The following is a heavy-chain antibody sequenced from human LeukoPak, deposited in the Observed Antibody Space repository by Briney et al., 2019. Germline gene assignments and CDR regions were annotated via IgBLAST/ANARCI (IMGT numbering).Heavy chain of an antibody. CDR2: ISGSGGST. D-gene: IGHD2-2*02. CDR3: AKAYIVVVPAAIRDMDV. CDR1: GFTFSSYA. Sequence: GGSLRLSCAASGFTFSSYAMSWVRQAPGKGLEWVSVISGSGGSTYYTDSVKGRFTISRDNSKNTLYLQMNSLRAEDTAVYYCAKAYIVVVPAAIRDMDVWGKGTTVTVSS. V-gene: IGHV3-23*01. J-gene: IGHJ6*03.